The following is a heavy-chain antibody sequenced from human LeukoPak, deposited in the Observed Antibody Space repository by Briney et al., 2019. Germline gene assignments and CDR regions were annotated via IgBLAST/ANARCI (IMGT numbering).Heavy chain of an antibody. CDR2: LNEDGSKI. Sequence: PGGSLRLSCAASGFAFSSYWMRGGRQATGKGLEWVASLNEDGSKISYVGSVKGRFTISRDNPQNSLYLQMNSLTAEDTAVYYCARAVTSIDGYWGQGTLVTVSS. CDR3: ARAVTSIDGY. CDR1: GFAFSSYW. V-gene: IGHV3-7*03. D-gene: IGHD2-15*01. J-gene: IGHJ4*02.